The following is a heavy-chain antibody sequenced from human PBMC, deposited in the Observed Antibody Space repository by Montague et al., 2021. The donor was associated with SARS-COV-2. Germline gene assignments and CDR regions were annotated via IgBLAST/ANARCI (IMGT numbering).Heavy chain of an antibody. J-gene: IGHJ5*02. CDR1: GFTFSNCA. D-gene: IGHD3-22*01. CDR2: ISSDGINN. Sequence: RLSWSASGFTFSNCATHWVRQAPGKGLEWVASISSDGINNKYADSVKGRFTISRDNSKNTLFLQMNSQRLEDTAVYYCAKDYHIYDTSGLFDPWGQGTLVTVSS. CDR3: AKDYHIYDTSGLFDP. V-gene: IGHV3-30*18.